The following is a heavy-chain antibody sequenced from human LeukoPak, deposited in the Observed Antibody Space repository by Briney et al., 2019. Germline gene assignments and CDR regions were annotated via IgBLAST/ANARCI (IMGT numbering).Heavy chain of an antibody. CDR2: ISAYNGNT. V-gene: IGHV1-18*01. CDR3: ARARIAAAGTLYYYYMDV. J-gene: IGHJ6*03. D-gene: IGHD6-13*01. CDR1: GYTFTSYG. Sequence: ASVKVSCKASGYTFTSYGISWVRQAPGQGLEWMGWISAYNGNTNYAQKLQGRVTMTTDTSTSTAYMELSSLRSEDTAVYYCARARIAAAGTLYYYYMDVWGKGTTVTISS.